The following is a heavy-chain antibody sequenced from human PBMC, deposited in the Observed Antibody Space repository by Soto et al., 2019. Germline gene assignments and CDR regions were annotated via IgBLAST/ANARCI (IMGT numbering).Heavy chain of an antibody. CDR2: IYSSGST. V-gene: IGHV4-59*12. Sequence: SETLSLTCTVSGGSISNYYWNWIRQSPGKGLEWIGYIYSSGSTHYNPSLQNRVTISIDTSKNQVSLKVISVTAADTAVYYCARDADFGPGNSKSWAFDMWGQGTMVTVSS. CDR3: ARDADFGPGNSKSWAFDM. CDR1: GGSISNYY. D-gene: IGHD3-10*01. J-gene: IGHJ3*02.